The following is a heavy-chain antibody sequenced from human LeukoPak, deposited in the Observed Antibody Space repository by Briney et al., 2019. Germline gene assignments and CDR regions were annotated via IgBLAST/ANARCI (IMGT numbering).Heavy chain of an antibody. J-gene: IGHJ5*02. CDR3: ARESFLEWLLSANWFDP. CDR2: ISSSSSTI. CDR1: GFTFSSYS. D-gene: IGHD3-3*01. Sequence: GGSLRLSCAASGFTFSSYSMNWVRQAPGKGLGWVSYISSSSSTIYYADSVKGRFTISRDNAKNSLYLQMNSLRAGDTAVYYCARESFLEWLLSANWFDPWGQGTLVTVSS. V-gene: IGHV3-48*01.